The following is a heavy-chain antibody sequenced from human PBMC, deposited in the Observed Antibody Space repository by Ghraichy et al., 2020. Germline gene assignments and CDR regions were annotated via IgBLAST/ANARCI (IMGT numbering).Heavy chain of an antibody. V-gene: IGHV3-53*01. Sequence: GGSLRLSCAASGFTVSSNYMSWVRQAPGKGLEWVSVIYSGGSTYYADSMKGRFTISRDNSKNTLYLQMNSLRAEDTAVYYCARDSADILTGYSDYWGQGTLVTDSS. J-gene: IGHJ4*02. CDR3: ARDSADILTGYSDY. CDR2: IYSGGST. CDR1: GFTVSSNY. D-gene: IGHD3-9*01.